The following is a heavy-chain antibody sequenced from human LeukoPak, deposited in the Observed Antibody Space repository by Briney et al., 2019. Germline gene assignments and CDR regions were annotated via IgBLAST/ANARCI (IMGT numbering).Heavy chain of an antibody. J-gene: IGHJ4*02. CDR3: AKDLWGNCSSTSCYFDY. CDR2: IRYDGSNK. D-gene: IGHD2-2*01. CDR1: GFTFSSYG. V-gene: IGHV3-30*02. Sequence: PGGSLRPSCAASGFTFSSYGMHWVRQAPGKGLEWVAFIRYDGSNKYYADSVKGRFTISRDNFKNTLYLQMNSLRAEDTAVYYCAKDLWGNCSSTSCYFDYWGQGTLVTVSS.